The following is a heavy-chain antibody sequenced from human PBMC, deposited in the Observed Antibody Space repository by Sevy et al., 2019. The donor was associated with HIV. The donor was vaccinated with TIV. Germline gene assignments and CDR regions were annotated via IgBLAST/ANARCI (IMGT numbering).Heavy chain of an antibody. D-gene: IGHD6-6*01. Sequence: SETLSLTCTVSGGSIRSGGYYWSWIRHHPGKGLEWIGYIYYSGSTYYNPSLKSRVTISVDTSKNHFSLNLTSLTAADTAMYYCARDPITARRELGAFDVWGQGTMVTVSS. V-gene: IGHV4-31*03. J-gene: IGHJ3*01. CDR1: GGSIRSGGYY. CDR2: IYYSGST. CDR3: ARDPITARRELGAFDV.